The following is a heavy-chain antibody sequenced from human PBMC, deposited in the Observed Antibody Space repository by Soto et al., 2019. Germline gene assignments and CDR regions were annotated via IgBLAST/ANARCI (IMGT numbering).Heavy chain of an antibody. J-gene: IGHJ4*02. CDR2: ISSNGGST. CDR3: VKVGTPPYYYDSSGYSPFDY. CDR1: GFTFSSYA. D-gene: IGHD3-22*01. V-gene: IGHV3-64D*08. Sequence: PGGSLRLFCSASGFTFSSYAMHWVRQAPGKGLEYVSAISSNGGSTYYADSVKGRFTISRDNSKNTLYLQMSSLRAEDTAVYYCVKVGTPPYYYDSSGYSPFDYWGQGTLVTVSS.